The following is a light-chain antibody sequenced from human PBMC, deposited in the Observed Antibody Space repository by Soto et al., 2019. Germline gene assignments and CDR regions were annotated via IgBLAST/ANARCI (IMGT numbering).Light chain of an antibody. CDR1: SSYVGGYRY. Sequence: CALIQPPSSSGSPGQSVTLSCHGTSSYVGGYRYVSWYQQHPGKAPKLMIYDVNKRPSGVPARFSGSKSGNTASLNVSGLQAEDEADYYCSSYAGGYMYVFGGGNKVTVL. CDR2: DVN. CDR3: SSYAGGYMYV. V-gene: IGLV2-8*01. J-gene: IGLJ1*01.